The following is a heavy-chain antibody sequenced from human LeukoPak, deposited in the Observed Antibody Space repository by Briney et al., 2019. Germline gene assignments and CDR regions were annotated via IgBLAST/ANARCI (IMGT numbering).Heavy chain of an antibody. CDR3: ARDFGPSTAAWGAFDI. CDR2: IKDDGSGE. Sequence: GGSLRLSCVASGFTFTSYWMAWVRQTPGKGLEWVADIKDDGSGEYYVDSVKGRFTISRDNAKKSLYLQMNSLRVEDTAVYYCARDFGPSTAAWGAFDIWAQGTMVIVSS. CDR1: GFTFTSYW. V-gene: IGHV3-7*01. D-gene: IGHD6-6*01. J-gene: IGHJ3*02.